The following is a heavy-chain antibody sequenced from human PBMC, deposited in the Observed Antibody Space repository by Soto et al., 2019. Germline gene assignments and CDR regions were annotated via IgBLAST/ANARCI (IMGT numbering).Heavy chain of an antibody. V-gene: IGHV3-53*01. Sequence: EVQLVESGGGLIQPGGSLRLSCAASGFIVSHNYMSWVRQAPGKGLEWVSLIYDDGRSYYADSVKGRFTISRDNSKNMLYPQLNSPRAEGSGVYYCARLPDYSYFFGLDVWGQGTTVTVSS. CDR1: GFIVSHNY. J-gene: IGHJ6*02. CDR2: IYDDGRS. CDR3: ARLPDYSYFFGLDV.